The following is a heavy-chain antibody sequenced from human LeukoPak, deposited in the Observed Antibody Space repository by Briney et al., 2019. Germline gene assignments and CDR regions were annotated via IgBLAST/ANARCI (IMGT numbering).Heavy chain of an antibody. V-gene: IGHV3-15*01. CDR3: TTSGTPFEY. D-gene: IGHD3-10*01. Sequence: GGSLSLSCAASGFTFNKAWMSWVRLAPGKGLEWVGRIKNKGDGGTTDYAAPVKGRFTVSRDDSKSTLYLQMNSLKTEDTAVYYCTTSGTPFEYWGQGTLVTVSS. J-gene: IGHJ4*02. CDR1: GFTFNKAW. CDR2: IKNKGDGGTT.